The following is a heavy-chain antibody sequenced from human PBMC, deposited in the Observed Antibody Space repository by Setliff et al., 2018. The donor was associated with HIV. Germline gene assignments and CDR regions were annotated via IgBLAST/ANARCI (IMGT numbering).Heavy chain of an antibody. D-gene: IGHD3-10*01. Sequence: PGGSLRLSCAASGFTFSSYSMNWVRQAPGQGLDWVSYTSSSGATIYYADSVKGRFTISRDNSKNTLYLQMNSLRVEDTAVYYCARALRGSGEDSWGQGTLVTVSS. CDR2: TSSSGATI. CDR3: ARALRGSGEDS. J-gene: IGHJ5*01. V-gene: IGHV3-48*01. CDR1: GFTFSSYS.